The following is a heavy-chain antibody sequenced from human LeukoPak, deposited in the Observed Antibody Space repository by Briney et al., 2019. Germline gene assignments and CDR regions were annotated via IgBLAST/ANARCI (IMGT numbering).Heavy chain of an antibody. V-gene: IGHV3-23*01. CDR1: GFTFSRNA. CDR3: AKRSGGYGYYYYMDV. D-gene: IGHD2-15*01. Sequence: QTGGSLRLSCAASGFTFSRNAMSWVRQAPGKGPEWVSSISGSGGSTYYADSVKGRFTISRDNSKNTLYLQMNSLRAEDTAVYYCAKRSGGYGYYYYMDVWGKGTTVTVTS. J-gene: IGHJ6*03. CDR2: ISGSGGST.